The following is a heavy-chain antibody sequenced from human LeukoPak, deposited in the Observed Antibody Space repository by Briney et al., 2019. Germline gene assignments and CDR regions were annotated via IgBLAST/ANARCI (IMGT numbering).Heavy chain of an antibody. Sequence: SQTLSLTCTVSGGSISSGDYYWSWIRQPPGKGLEWIGYIYYSGSTYYNPSLKSRVTISVDTSKNQFSLKLSSVTAADTAVYYCARSTITIFGVVILSAGXFDYXXQGTLVTVSS. CDR2: IYYSGST. J-gene: IGHJ4*02. D-gene: IGHD3-3*01. CDR1: GGSISSGDYY. V-gene: IGHV4-30-4*08. CDR3: ARSTITIFGVVILSAGXFDY.